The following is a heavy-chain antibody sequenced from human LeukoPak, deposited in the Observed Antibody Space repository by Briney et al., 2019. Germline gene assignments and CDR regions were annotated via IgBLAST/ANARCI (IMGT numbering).Heavy chain of an antibody. CDR3: ARNPGFGELFLGAFDI. V-gene: IGHV1-69*13. D-gene: IGHD3-10*01. J-gene: IGHJ3*02. CDR1: GGTFSSYA. CDR2: IIPIVGTA. Sequence: SVKVSCKASGGTFSSYAISWVRQAPGQGLEWMGGIIPIVGTANYAQKYQGRVTITADESTSTAHKEQSSLRSEDTAVYYCARNPGFGELFLGAFDIWGQGTMVTVSS.